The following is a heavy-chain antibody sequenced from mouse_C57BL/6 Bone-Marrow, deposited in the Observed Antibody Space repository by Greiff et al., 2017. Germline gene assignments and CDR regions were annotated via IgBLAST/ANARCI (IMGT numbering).Heavy chain of an antibody. V-gene: IGHV5-6*01. J-gene: IGHJ3*01. Sequence: EVKVVESGGDLVKPGGSLKLSCAASGFTFSSYGMSWVRQTPDQGLEWVATISSGGSYTYYPDSVKGRFTLTKDNAKNTLYLQMSSLKSEDTAMYYCASHWGDPAWFACCGRGTLVTVSA. CDR2: ISSGGSYT. CDR3: ASHWGDPAWFAC. CDR1: GFTFSSYG. D-gene: IGHD2-13*01.